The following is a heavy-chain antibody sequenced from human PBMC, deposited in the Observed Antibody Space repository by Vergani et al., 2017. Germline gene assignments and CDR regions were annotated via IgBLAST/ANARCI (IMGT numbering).Heavy chain of an antibody. CDR3: AREYSSSVGFLAY. D-gene: IGHD6-6*01. CDR1: GGSISPYY. V-gene: IGHV4-4*07. J-gene: IGHJ4*02. CDR2: IYTSEST. Sequence: QVQLQESGPGLVKPSETLSLTCIVSGGSISPYYWSWIRQAAGKGLEWIVRIYTSESTNYNPSLKSRVTMSVNTSKNQFSLKLSSVTAANTAVYYCAREYSSSVGFLAYWGQGTLVTVSS.